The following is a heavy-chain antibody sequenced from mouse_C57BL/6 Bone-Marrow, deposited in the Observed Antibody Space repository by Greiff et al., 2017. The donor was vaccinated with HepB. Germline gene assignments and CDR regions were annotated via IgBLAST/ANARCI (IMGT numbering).Heavy chain of an antibody. J-gene: IGHJ4*01. D-gene: IGHD1-1*01. CDR2: IYPRDGST. V-gene: IGHV1-78*01. CDR3: ARKTTYYGSSYDYAMDY. CDR1: GYTFTDHT. Sequence: QVQLQQSDAELVKPGASVKISCKVSGYTFTDHTIHWMKQRPEQGLEWIGYIYPRDGSTKYNEKFKGKATLTADKSSSIAYMQLNSLTSEDSAVYFCARKTTYYGSSYDYAMDYWGQGTSVTVSS.